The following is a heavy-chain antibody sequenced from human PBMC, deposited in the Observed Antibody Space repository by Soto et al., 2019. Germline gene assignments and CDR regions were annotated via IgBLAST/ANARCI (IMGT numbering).Heavy chain of an antibody. V-gene: IGHV1-46*01. D-gene: IGHD3-16*01. CDR1: GYTFTSFY. Sequence: ASVKVSCKSSGYTFTSFYIHWVRQAPGQGLEWMGIINPTSDSTSYAQKFQGRVTMTRDTSTSTVYMELSSLRSEDTAVYYCARDKYTLPDYGMDVWGKGTPVTVSS. CDR2: INPTSDST. J-gene: IGHJ6*04. CDR3: ARDKYTLPDYGMDV.